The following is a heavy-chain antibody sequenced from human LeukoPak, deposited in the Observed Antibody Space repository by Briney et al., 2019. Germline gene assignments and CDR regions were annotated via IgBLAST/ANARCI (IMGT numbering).Heavy chain of an antibody. CDR3: AKASGYSYVTGYYYMDV. V-gene: IGHV3-23*01. CDR2: ISGSGGST. D-gene: IGHD5-18*01. CDR1: GYTFTSYA. J-gene: IGHJ6*03. Sequence: GASVKVSCKASGYTFTSYAMSWVRQAPGKGLEWVSAISGSGGSTYYADSVKGRFTISRGNSKNTLYLQMNSLRAEDTAVYYCAKASGYSYVTGYYYMDVWGKGTTVTVSS.